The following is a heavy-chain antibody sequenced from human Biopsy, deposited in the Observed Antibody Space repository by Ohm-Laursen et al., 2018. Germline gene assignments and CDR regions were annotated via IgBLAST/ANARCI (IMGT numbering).Heavy chain of an antibody. CDR2: FAPENGKT. CDR3: AADINVWNVNY. Sequence: DSVKVSCKVSGYTLTALSMHWVRQAPGRGLEWMGGFAPENGKTIYAQKFQGRITMTEDTSTDTAYMELSSLRSEDKAVYYCAADINVWNVNYWGQGTQVTVSS. CDR1: GYTLTALS. D-gene: IGHD1-1*01. J-gene: IGHJ4*02. V-gene: IGHV1-24*01.